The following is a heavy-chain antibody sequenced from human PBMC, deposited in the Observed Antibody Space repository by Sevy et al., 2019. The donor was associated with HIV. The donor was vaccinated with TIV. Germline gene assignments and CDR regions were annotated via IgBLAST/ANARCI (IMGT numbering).Heavy chain of an antibody. J-gene: IGHJ5*02. CDR3: ARRLDYDFWSGYYFPGPKNWFDP. D-gene: IGHD3-3*01. CDR1: GYSISSGNY. V-gene: IGHV4-38-2*01. CDR2: IYHSGST. Sequence: SETLSLTCAVSGYSISSGNYWGWIRQPPGKGLEWIGSIYHSGSTYYNPSLKSRVPISVDTSKNQFSLKLSSVTAADTAVYYCARRLDYDFWSGYYFPGPKNWFDPWGQGTLVTVSS.